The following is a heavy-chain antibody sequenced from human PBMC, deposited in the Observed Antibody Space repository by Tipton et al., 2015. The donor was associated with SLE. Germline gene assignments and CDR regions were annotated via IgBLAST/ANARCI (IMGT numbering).Heavy chain of an antibody. Sequence: TLSLTCTVSGYSISSDYYWGWIRQPPGKGLEWIGSVYHSGSTYYNPSLKSRVTISVDTPKNQFSLKLNSVTAADTAVYYCARGTAAAGNFDLWGQGTLVSVSS. V-gene: IGHV4-38-2*02. CDR2: VYHSGST. J-gene: IGHJ4*02. D-gene: IGHD6-19*01. CDR1: GYSISSDYY. CDR3: ARGTAAAGNFDL.